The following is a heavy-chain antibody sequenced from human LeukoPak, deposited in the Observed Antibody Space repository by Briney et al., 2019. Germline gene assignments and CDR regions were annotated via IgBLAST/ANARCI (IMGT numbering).Heavy chain of an antibody. CDR3: ASPDYYDSSGYSRLDY. Sequence: AAVKVSCKASGGTFSSYAISWVRQAPGQGMEWMGRIIPILGIANYAQKFQGRVTITADKSTSTAYMELSSLRSEDTAVYYCASPDYYDSSGYSRLDYWGQGTLVTVSS. V-gene: IGHV1-69*04. CDR1: GGTFSSYA. J-gene: IGHJ4*02. CDR2: IIPILGIA. D-gene: IGHD3-22*01.